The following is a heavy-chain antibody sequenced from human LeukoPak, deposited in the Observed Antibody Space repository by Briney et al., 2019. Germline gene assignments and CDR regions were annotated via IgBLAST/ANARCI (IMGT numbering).Heavy chain of an antibody. CDR2: INHSGST. CDR1: GGSFSGYY. V-gene: IGHV4-34*01. J-gene: IGHJ4*02. CDR3: ARGEVAVAGHAY. Sequence: SETLSLTCAVYGGSFSGYYWSWIRQPPGKGLEWIGEINHSGSTNYNPSLKSRVTISVDTSKNQFSLKLGSVTAADTAVYYCARGEVAVAGHAYWGQGTLVTVSS. D-gene: IGHD6-19*01.